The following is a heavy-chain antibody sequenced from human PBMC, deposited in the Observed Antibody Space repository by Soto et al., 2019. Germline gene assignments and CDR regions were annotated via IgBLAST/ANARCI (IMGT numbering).Heavy chain of an antibody. CDR1: GFPFWHYG. Sequence: QVQLVESGGGVVQPGRSLRLSCVGSGFPFWHYGMHWVRQAPGKGLEWVAVIWSDGKKESYADFVKGRFAISRDNFKDTLYLPMNSLRAEDTAVYYCAGGRDGGWFHMDVWGQGTTVTVSS. V-gene: IGHV3-33*01. CDR3: AGGRDGGWFHMDV. J-gene: IGHJ6*02. D-gene: IGHD6-19*01. CDR2: IWSDGKKE.